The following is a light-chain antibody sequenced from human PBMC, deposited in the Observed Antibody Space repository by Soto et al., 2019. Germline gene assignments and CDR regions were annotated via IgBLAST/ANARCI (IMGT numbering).Light chain of an antibody. CDR1: QTFSSY. Sequence: EIVLTQSRATLALSRGERATLSCRSSQTFSSYLLWCQQKRGQAPRLLIYDASNRATGIPARFSGSGSGTDFTLTISSLEPEDFAVYYCQHRMNWPLTFGQGTRLEIK. CDR3: QHRMNWPLT. V-gene: IGKV3-11*01. CDR2: DAS. J-gene: IGKJ5*01.